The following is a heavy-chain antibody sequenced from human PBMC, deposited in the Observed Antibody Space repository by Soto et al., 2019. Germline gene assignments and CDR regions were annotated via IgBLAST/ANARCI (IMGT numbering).Heavy chain of an antibody. J-gene: IGHJ4*02. CDR3: AKDIQWLARYFDY. CDR2: ISGSGGST. D-gene: IGHD6-19*01. Sequence: EVQLLESGGGLVQPGGSLRLSCAASGFTFSSYAMSLFRQAPGKGLEWVSAISGSGGSTYYADSVKGRFTISRDNSKNTLYLQMNSLRAEDTAVYYCAKDIQWLARYFDYWGQGTLVTVSS. CDR1: GFTFSSYA. V-gene: IGHV3-23*01.